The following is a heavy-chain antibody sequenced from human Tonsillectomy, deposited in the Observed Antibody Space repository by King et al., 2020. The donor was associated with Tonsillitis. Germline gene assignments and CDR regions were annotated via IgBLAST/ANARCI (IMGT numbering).Heavy chain of an antibody. D-gene: IGHD6-13*01. J-gene: IGHJ6*02. CDR2: INPNSGGT. CDR3: ARGGSSSSLNYYYGLDV. Sequence: VQLVESGAEVKKPGASVKVSCKASGYSFTAYYMHWVRQAPGQGLECMGWINPNSGGTKYAQKFQGRVTLTRETSISTAYMELSRLRSDDTAVYYCARGGSSSSLNYYYGLDVWGQGTTVTVSS. V-gene: IGHV1-2*02. CDR1: GYSFTAYY.